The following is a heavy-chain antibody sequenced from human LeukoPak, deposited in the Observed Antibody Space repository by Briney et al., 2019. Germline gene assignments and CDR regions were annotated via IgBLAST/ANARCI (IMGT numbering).Heavy chain of an antibody. CDR1: GFTVSSNY. CDR3: TAYDPSDYYGMDV. V-gene: IGHV3-53*01. D-gene: IGHD5-12*01. J-gene: IGHJ6*02. CDR2: IYSGGST. Sequence: GGSLRLSCAASGFTVSSNYMSWVRQAPGKGLEWVSVIYSGGSTYYADSVKGRFTISRDNSKNTLYLQMNSLKTEDTAVYYCTAYDPSDYYGMDVWGQGTTVTVS.